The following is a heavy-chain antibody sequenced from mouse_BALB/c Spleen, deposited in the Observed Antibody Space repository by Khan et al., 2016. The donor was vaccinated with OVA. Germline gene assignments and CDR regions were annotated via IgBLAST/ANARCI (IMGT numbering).Heavy chain of an antibody. CDR3: ARSVTITTVVATDFDY. CDR1: GYSITSDYA. V-gene: IGHV3-2*02. Sequence: EVQLQESGPGLVKPSQSLSLTCTVTGYSITSDYAWNWIRQFPGNKLEWVGYISYSGRTSYNPSLKSRISITRETSKNQFFLQLSSVTTEDTATYYCARSVTITTVVATDFDYWDQGTTLTVSS. D-gene: IGHD1-1*01. J-gene: IGHJ2*01. CDR2: ISYSGRT.